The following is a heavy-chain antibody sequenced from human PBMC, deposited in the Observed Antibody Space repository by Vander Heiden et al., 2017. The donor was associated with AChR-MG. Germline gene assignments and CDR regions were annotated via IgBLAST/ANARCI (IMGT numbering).Heavy chain of an antibody. CDR1: GSTFDDYA. D-gene: IGHD5-18*01. CDR2: ISWDGGST. J-gene: IGHJ6*02. CDR3: AKDTTSTAMVTGEIKDYYGMDV. Sequence: EVQLVESGGVVVQPGGSLRLSCAASGSTFDDYAMHWVRQAPGKGLEWFSLISWDGGSTYYADSVKGRFTISRDNSKNSLYLQMNSLRAEDTALYYCAKDTTSTAMVTGEIKDYYGMDVWGQGTTVTVSS. V-gene: IGHV3-43D*04.